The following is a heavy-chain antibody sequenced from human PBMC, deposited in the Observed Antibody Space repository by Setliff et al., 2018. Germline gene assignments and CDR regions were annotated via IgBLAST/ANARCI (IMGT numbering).Heavy chain of an antibody. D-gene: IGHD5-12*01. CDR3: ARHLWGRWMATSSDYFDY. CDR1: GYSITSGYY. J-gene: IGHJ4*02. Sequence: NPSETLSLTCTVSGYSITSGYYWGWIRQSPGKGLEWLGSLFHTGTPYYNPSLQSRLTMSVDTSNNQFSLKLISVTADDAAVYYCARHLWGRWMATSSDYFDYWGQGSLVTVSS. CDR2: LFHTGTP. V-gene: IGHV4-38-2*02.